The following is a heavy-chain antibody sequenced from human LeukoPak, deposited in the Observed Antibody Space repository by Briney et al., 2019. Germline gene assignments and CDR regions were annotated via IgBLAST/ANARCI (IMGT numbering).Heavy chain of an antibody. CDR2: INHSGST. CDR3: ARKAVAVNY. J-gene: IGHJ4*02. CDR1: GGSFSGYY. V-gene: IGHV4-34*01. Sequence: SETLSLTCAVYGGSFSGYYWSWIRQPPGKGLEWIGEINHSGSTNYNPSLKSRVTISVDTSKNQFSLKLSSVTAADTAVYYCARKAVAVNYWGQGNLVPVSS. D-gene: IGHD6-19*01.